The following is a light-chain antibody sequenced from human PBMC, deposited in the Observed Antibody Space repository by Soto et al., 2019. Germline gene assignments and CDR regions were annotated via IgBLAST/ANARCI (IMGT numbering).Light chain of an antibody. V-gene: IGLV1-40*01. CDR2: GNN. CDR3: LSYDNSLGIRM. J-gene: IGLJ3*02. CDR1: SSNIGANYD. Sequence: QSVLTQPPSVSGAPGQRVTISCTGNSSNIGANYDVHWYQHLPGTAPKLLISGNNNRPSGVPHRFSASKSGSSASLAITGLQAEDEADYYCLSYDNSLGIRMFGGGTKLTVL.